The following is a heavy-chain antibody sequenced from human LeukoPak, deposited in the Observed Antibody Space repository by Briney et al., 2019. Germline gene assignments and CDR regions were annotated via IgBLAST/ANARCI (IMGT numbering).Heavy chain of an antibody. CDR3: ARDTSPRIAAIYYDAFDI. V-gene: IGHV3-7*01. D-gene: IGHD6-13*01. CDR2: MKVDGSDI. J-gene: IGHJ3*02. Sequence: GGSLRLSCAASGFTFTNDFMTWVRQAPGKGLEWVANMKVDGSDIHYVDSVKGRFTISRDNAKNSLYLEMSSLRGEDTALYYCARDTSPRIAAIYYDAFDIWGQGTMVTVSS. CDR1: GFTFTNDF.